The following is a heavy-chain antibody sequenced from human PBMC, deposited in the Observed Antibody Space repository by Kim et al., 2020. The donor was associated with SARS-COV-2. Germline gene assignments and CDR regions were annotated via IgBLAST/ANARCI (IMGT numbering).Heavy chain of an antibody. V-gene: IGHV4-39*02. D-gene: IGHD2-2*01. CDR1: GGSIKNNTYY. CDR2: IYYSGST. J-gene: IGHJ4*01. CDR3: ARLRGSNTCYEWYYFD. Sequence: SETLSLTCAVSGGSIKNNTYYWGWIRQPPGKGLEWIGSIYYSGSTYYIPSLKSRVSINVDTSKNLFSLRLSSVTAADTALYYCARLRGSNTCYEWYYFD.